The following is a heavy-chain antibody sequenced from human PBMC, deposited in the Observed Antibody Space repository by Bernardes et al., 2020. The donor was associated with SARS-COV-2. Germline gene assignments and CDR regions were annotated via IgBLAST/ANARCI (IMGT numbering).Heavy chain of an antibody. CDR3: ARDKWEDQPAVRRIGREY. V-gene: IGHV4-61*02. CDR2: ISASGTT. D-gene: IGHD1-26*01. Sequence: SETLSLTCTVSGDSVSSNGQYWSWIRQPAGQGLEWIGRISASGTTNYNPSLNGRVSMSVDTSKNQLSLKANSVTAADTAVYYCARDKWEDQPAVRRIGREYWGRGTLGTVSS. J-gene: IGHJ4*02. CDR1: GDSVSSNGQY.